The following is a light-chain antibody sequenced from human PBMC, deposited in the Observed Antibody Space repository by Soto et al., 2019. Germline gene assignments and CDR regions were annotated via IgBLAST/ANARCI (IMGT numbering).Light chain of an antibody. CDR2: AAS. V-gene: IGKV1-39*01. CDR1: QSISSY. CDR3: QQSYSTPRT. J-gene: IGKJ1*01. Sequence: DIQMTQSPSSLSASVGDRVTITCRASQSISSYLNWYQQKPGKAPKLLIYAASSLQSGVPSGFSGSKSGTDFTLTISRLQPEDFATYYCQQSYSTPRTFDQGTKVEMK.